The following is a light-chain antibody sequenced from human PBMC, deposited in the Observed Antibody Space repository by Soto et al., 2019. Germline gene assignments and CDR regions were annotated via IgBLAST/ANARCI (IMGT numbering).Light chain of an antibody. Sequence: QSVLTQPPSVSGAPGQRVTISCTGSSSNIGAHYDVHWYQQLPGTAPKLLIYGNSNRPSGVPDRFSGSKSGTSASLAITGLQAEDEADYYCQSYDSSLSVGVFGGGTKLTVL. CDR3: QSYDSSLSVGV. CDR1: SSNIGAHYD. J-gene: IGLJ3*02. V-gene: IGLV1-40*01. CDR2: GNS.